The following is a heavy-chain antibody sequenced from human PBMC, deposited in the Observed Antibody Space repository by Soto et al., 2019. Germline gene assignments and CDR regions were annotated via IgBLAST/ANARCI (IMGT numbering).Heavy chain of an antibody. CDR2: ISANGGST. D-gene: IGHD5-18*01. Sequence: EVQLLESGGRLVQPGGSLRLSCAASRFTFSSYAMNWVRQAPGKGLEWVSTISANGGSTYYADSVKGRFTISRDNSENTLXXXXXXXXXXXXAXXXXXXXXXXWIQVWLIDYWGQGTLVTVSS. CDR1: RFTFSSYA. V-gene: IGHV3-23*01. J-gene: IGHJ4*02. CDR3: XXXXXXWIQVWLIDY.